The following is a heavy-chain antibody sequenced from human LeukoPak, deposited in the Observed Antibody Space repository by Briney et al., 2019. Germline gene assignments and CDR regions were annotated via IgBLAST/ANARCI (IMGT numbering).Heavy chain of an antibody. D-gene: IGHD3-10*01. CDR3: AKRMSWQTFDF. CDR1: GFTFTTYA. Sequence: GGSLRLSCAASGFTFTTYAMSWVRQAPGKGLEWVSTISGSGGTTSYADSVKGRFTISRDNSRNALYLQMNSLRAEDTAVYYCAKRMSWQTFDFWGQGTLVTVSS. J-gene: IGHJ4*02. V-gene: IGHV3-23*01. CDR2: ISGSGGTT.